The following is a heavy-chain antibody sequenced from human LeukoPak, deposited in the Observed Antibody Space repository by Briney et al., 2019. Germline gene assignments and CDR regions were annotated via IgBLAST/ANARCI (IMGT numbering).Heavy chain of an antibody. CDR1: GFTFSSYG. J-gene: IGHJ4*02. CDR2: ISSSSSHM. CDR3: ARGGYSSSWYHDS. V-gene: IGHV3-21*01. Sequence: GGSLRLSCAASGFTFSSYGMSWVRQAPGKGLEWVSSISSSSSHMYYADSVKGRFTISRDNAKNSLYMQVNSLRAEDTAVYYCARGGYSSSWYHDSWGQGTLVTVSS. D-gene: IGHD6-13*01.